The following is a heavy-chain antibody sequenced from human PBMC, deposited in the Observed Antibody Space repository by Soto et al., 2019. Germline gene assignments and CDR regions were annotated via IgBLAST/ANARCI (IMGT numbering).Heavy chain of an antibody. CDR1: GFTFSSYA. Sequence: GGSLRLSCAASGFTFSSYAMHWVRQAPGKGLEWAAVISYDGSNKYYADSVKGRFTISRDNSKNTLYLQMNSLRAEDTAVYYCASGEVMDVWGQGTTVTVSS. CDR3: ASGEVMDV. V-gene: IGHV3-30-3*01. J-gene: IGHJ6*02. CDR2: ISYDGSNK.